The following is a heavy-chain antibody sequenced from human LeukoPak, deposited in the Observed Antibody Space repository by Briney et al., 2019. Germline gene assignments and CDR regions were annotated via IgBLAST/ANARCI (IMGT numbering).Heavy chain of an antibody. CDR3: AKGAGYRSSGWYFDH. J-gene: IGHJ4*02. CDR1: GFTFSVFG. V-gene: IGHV3-23*01. CDR2: IDDTGGTT. D-gene: IGHD6-19*01. Sequence: GGSLRLSCAASGFTFSVFGMSWVRQAPGKGLEWVSDIDDTGGTTYYADSVKGRSTISRDNSKNTLYLQVNSLRAGDTAVYYCAKGAGYRSSGWYFDHWGQGTLVTASS.